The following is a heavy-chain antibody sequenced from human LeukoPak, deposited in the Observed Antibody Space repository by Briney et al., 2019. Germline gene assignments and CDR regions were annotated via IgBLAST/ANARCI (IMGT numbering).Heavy chain of an antibody. CDR2: IRYDGGNK. Sequence: GGSLRLSCAASGFTFSSYGMHWVRQAPGKGLEWVAFIRYDGGNKYYADSVKGRFTISRDNSKNTLYLQMNSLRAEDTTIYYCATPGGGWYWYCDYWSQGTLVTVSS. V-gene: IGHV3-30*02. CDR1: GFTFSSYG. D-gene: IGHD6-19*01. CDR3: ATPGGGWYWYCDY. J-gene: IGHJ4*02.